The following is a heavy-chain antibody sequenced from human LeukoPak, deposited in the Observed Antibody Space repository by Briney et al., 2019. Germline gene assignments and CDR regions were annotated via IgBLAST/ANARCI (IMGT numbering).Heavy chain of an antibody. D-gene: IGHD6-19*01. CDR2: INSNSGGT. CDR1: GYTFTGYY. V-gene: IGHV1-2*02. J-gene: IGHJ4*02. CDR3: RMGRAVAGTFFDY. Sequence: GAPVKVSCKASGYTFTGYYMHWVRQAPGQGLEWMGWINSNSGGTNYAQKFQGRVTMTRDTSISTAYMELSRLRSDDTAVYYCRMGRAVAGTFFDYWGQGTLVTVSS.